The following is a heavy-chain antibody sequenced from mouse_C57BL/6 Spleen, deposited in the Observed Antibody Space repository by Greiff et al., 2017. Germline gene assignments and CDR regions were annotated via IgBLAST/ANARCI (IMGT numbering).Heavy chain of an antibody. V-gene: IGHV1-85*01. CDR1: GYTFTSYD. CDR2: IYPRDGST. CDR3: ARQGFYYDYDAYFDY. J-gene: IGHJ2*01. D-gene: IGHD2-4*01. Sequence: QVQLQQSGPELVKPGASVKLSCKASGYTFTSYDINWVKQRPGQGLEWIGWIYPRDGSTKYNEKLKGKATLTVDTSSSTAYMELHSLTSEDSAVYFCARQGFYYDYDAYFDYWGQGTTLTVSS.